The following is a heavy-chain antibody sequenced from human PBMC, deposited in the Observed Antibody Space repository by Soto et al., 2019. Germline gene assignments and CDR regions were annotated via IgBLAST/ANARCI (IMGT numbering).Heavy chain of an antibody. V-gene: IGHV3-23*01. CDR2: ITSSGAA. Sequence: GGSLRLSCEASGFTFNNYAIAWVRQAPGKGLEWVSGITSSGAAYYADSVKGRFTISRDNSKNTLYPQMNSLRAEDTAVYYCAKGESSVSARDFDPWGQGTLVTVSS. CDR1: GFTFNNYA. CDR3: AKGESSVSARDFDP. D-gene: IGHD3-22*01. J-gene: IGHJ5*02.